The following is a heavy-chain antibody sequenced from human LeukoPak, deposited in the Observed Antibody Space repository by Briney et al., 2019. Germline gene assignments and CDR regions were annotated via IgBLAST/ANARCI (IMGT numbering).Heavy chain of an antibody. CDR2: ISYDGSNK. V-gene: IGHV3-30-3*01. CDR3: AREGKSSGWFSDPYGMDV. Sequence: QPGGSLRLSCAASGFTFSSYAMHWVRQAPGKGLEWVAVISYDGSNKYYADSVKGRFTISRDNSKNTLYLQMDSLRAEDTAVYYCAREGKSSGWFSDPYGMDVWGQGTTVTVSS. D-gene: IGHD6-19*01. CDR1: GFTFSSYA. J-gene: IGHJ6*02.